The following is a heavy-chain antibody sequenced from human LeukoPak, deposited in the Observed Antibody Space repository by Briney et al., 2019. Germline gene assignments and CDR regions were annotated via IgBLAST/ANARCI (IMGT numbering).Heavy chain of an antibody. J-gene: IGHJ1*01. CDR2: ISWNSGSI. V-gene: IGHV3-9*01. Sequence: SGGSLRLSCAASGFTFDDYAMHWVRQAPGKGLEWVSGISWNSGSIGYADSVKGRFTIPRDNAKNSLYLQMNSLRAEDTALYYCAKDIGVADHEYFQHWGQGTLVTVSS. CDR3: AKDIGVADHEYFQH. D-gene: IGHD6-19*01. CDR1: GFTFDDYA.